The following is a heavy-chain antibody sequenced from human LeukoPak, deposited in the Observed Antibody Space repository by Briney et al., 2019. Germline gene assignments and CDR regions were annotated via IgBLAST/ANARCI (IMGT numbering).Heavy chain of an antibody. D-gene: IGHD2-15*01. V-gene: IGHV1-2*02. CDR2: INPNSGGT. CDR1: GYTFTGYY. Sequence: ASVKVSCKASGYTFTGYYMHWVRQAPGQGLEWMGWINPNSGGTNYAQKFQGRVTMTRDTSISTAYMELSRLRSDDTAVYYCAAEVGYCSGGSCYSAYYYGMDVWGQGTTVTVSS. CDR3: AAEVGYCSGGSCYSAYYYGMDV. J-gene: IGHJ6*02.